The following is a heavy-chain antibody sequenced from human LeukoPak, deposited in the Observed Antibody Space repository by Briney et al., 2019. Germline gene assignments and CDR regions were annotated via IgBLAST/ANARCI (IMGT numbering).Heavy chain of an antibody. CDR1: GFTFSSYA. Sequence: GGSLRLSCAASGFTFSSYAVSWVRQAPGKGLEWVSGITGTGDTTFYADSVKGRFTISRDNSENTLYLQMNSLRAEDTALYYCAKDYSNIPAPANPLFDYWGQGTLVTVFS. CDR2: ITGTGDTT. J-gene: IGHJ4*02. D-gene: IGHD6-13*01. V-gene: IGHV3-23*01. CDR3: AKDYSNIPAPANPLFDY.